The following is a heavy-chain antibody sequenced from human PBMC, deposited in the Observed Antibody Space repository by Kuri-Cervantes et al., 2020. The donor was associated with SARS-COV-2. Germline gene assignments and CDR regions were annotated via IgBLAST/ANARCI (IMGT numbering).Heavy chain of an antibody. V-gene: IGHV4-39*02. CDR3: ARDPY. CDR1: GGSISSSSYY. J-gene: IGHJ4*02. Sequence: GSLRLSCTVSGGSISSSSYYWGWIRQPPGKGLEWIGSIYYSGSTYYNPSLKSRVTISVDTSKNQFSLKLSSVTAADTAVYYCARDPYWGQGTLVTVSS. CDR2: IYYSGST.